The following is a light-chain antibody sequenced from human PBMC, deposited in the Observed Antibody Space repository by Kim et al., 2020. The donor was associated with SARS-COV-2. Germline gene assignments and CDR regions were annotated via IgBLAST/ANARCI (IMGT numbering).Light chain of an antibody. CDR1: TSNIGNTY. CDR3: ASWDDKVSGVV. CDR2: SNN. V-gene: IGLV1-47*01. J-gene: IGLJ2*01. Sequence: GQRVTISCSGSTSNIGNTYISWYQHFPGTAPTLLIYSNNQRPSGVPDRFSGSKSGTSGSLAISGLRSDDEADYYCASWDDKVSGVVFGGGTQLTVL.